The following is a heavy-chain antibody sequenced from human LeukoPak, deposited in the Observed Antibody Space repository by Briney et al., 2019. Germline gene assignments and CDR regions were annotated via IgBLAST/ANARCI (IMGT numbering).Heavy chain of an antibody. V-gene: IGHV4-4*09. CDR3: ARGYYYDSSRFDY. Sequence: SETLSLTCTGSGGSISSYYWRWIRQPPGKGLEWIGYIYTSGSNNYNPSLKSRVTISVDTSKNQFSLKLSSVTAADTAVYYCARGYYYDSSRFDYWGQGTLVTVSS. CDR2: IYTSGSN. CDR1: GGSISSYY. J-gene: IGHJ4*02. D-gene: IGHD3-22*01.